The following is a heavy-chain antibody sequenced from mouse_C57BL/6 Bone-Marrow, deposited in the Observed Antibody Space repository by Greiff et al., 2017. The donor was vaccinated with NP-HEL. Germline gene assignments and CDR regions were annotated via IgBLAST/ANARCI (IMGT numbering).Heavy chain of an antibody. D-gene: IGHD2-4*01. CDR3: AREGYDYDFAMDY. CDR2: ISGGGGNT. Sequence: EVQLQESGGGLVKPGGSLKLSCAASGFTFSSYTMSWVRQTPEKRLEWVATISGGGGNTYYPDSVKGRFTISRDNAKNTLYLQMSSLRSEDTALYYCAREGYDYDFAMDYWGQGTSVTVSS. CDR1: GFTFSSYT. V-gene: IGHV5-9*01. J-gene: IGHJ4*01.